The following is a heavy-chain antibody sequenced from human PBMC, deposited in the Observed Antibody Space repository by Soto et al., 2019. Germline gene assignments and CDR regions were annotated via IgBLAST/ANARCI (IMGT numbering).Heavy chain of an antibody. V-gene: IGHV1-2*04. CDR3: ARGATGYFREIFDY. CDR1: GYPLPRHH. D-gene: IGHD3-9*01. J-gene: IGHJ4*02. Sequence: ASVKVSRQASGYPLPRHHMHRGRQAPGQGLEWMGWINPNSGGTNYAQKFQGWVTMTRDTSISTAYMELSRLRSDDTAAYYCARGATGYFREIFDYWGQGTLVTVSS. CDR2: INPNSGGT.